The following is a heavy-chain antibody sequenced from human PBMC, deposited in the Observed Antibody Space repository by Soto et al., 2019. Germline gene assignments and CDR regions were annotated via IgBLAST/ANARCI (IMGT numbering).Heavy chain of an antibody. Sequence: GGSLRLSCAASGFTFSSYAMSWVRQAPGKGLEWVSAISGSGGSTYYADSVKGRFTISRDNSKNTLYLQMNSLRAEDTAVYYCANPGHRHYYYGMDVWGQGTTVTVSS. CDR3: ANPGHRHYYYGMDV. J-gene: IGHJ6*02. CDR2: ISGSGGST. CDR1: GFTFSSYA. V-gene: IGHV3-23*01.